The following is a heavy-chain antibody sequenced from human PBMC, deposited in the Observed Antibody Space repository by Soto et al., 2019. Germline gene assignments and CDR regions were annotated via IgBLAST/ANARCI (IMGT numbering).Heavy chain of an antibody. J-gene: IGHJ4*02. CDR2: ISVSGGST. D-gene: IGHD6-25*01. CDR3: AKRSPYSSGWNSPIFGY. CDR1: GCRFSDYA. Sequence: GSLSLSCAASGCRFSDYAMSWVRQAPGKGLEWVSVISVSGGSTLYADSVRGRFPVSRDNSKNSLSLRMNSLRDEDTAVYFCAKRSPYSSGWNSPIFGYWGQGALVTGSS. V-gene: IGHV3-23*01.